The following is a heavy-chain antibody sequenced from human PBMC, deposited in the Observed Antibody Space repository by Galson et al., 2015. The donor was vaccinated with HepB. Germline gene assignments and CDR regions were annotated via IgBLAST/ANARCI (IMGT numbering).Heavy chain of an antibody. D-gene: IGHD7-27*01. J-gene: IGHJ3*02. Sequence: LSLTCAVSGVSISSSLYYWGWIRQSPKKGLEWIGSIYYGGRTYFSPSLQSRVAMSVDTSKNQLSLTLSSVTAADTAVYYCARPLVLHGRFKPGVGPFHIWGHGAMVTVSA. CDR1: GVSISSSLYY. CDR3: ARPLVLHGRFKPGVGPFHI. V-gene: IGHV4-39*01. CDR2: IYYGGRT.